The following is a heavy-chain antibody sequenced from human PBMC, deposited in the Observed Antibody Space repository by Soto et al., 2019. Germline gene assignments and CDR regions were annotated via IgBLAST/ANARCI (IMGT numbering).Heavy chain of an antibody. CDR3: ARGQTNIWYFDH. V-gene: IGHV4-59*02. J-gene: IGHJ4*02. CDR1: GGSGSGYH. CDR2: IYHSGTT. Sequence: QVQLQESGPRLVKPSETLSLTCTVSGGSGSGYHWNWVRQPPGKTLEWIGHIYHSGTTNYNPYLKSRITISIDTSKNQFSLKMNSVTAADTAVYYCARGQTNIWYFDHWGQGTLVTVSS.